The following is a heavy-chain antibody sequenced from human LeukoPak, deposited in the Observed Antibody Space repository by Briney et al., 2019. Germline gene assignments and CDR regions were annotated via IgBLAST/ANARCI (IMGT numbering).Heavy chain of an antibody. J-gene: IGHJ4*02. CDR2: IKQDGTEK. CDR1: GFTFSSYG. Sequence: PGGTLRLSCAASGFTFSSYGMSWVRQAPGKGLEWVANIKQDGTEKYYVDSVKGRFTISRDNAKNSLYLQMNSLRAEDTAVYYCARDLSGVTGYTYGRGIDYWGQGTLVTVSS. D-gene: IGHD5-18*01. V-gene: IGHV3-7*01. CDR3: ARDLSGVTGYTYGRGIDY.